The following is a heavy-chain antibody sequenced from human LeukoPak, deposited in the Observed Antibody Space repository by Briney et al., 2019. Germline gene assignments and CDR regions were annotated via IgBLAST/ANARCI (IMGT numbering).Heavy chain of an antibody. V-gene: IGHV4-59*08. CDR2: IYYGGST. CDR3: ATRRVNSGSYWGY. CDR1: GGSISSYD. D-gene: IGHD1-26*01. J-gene: IGHJ4*02. Sequence: SETLSLTCTVSGGSISSYDWSWIRQPPGKGLEWVGYIYYGGSTNYNPSLKSRVTISVDTSKNQFSLKLSSVTAADTAVYYCATRRVNSGSYWGYWGQGTLVTVSS.